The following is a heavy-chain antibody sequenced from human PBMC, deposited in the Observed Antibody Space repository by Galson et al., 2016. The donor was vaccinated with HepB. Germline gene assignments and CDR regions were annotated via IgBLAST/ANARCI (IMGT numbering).Heavy chain of an antibody. CDR1: GFSFSDYY. CDR2: MSGSRIYT. CDR3: ARAHYYGSGSPTSGLGY. V-gene: IGHV3-11*06. J-gene: IGHJ4*02. D-gene: IGHD3-10*01. Sequence: SLRLSCAASGFSFSDYYMSWIRQAPGKGLEWVSYMSGSRIYTNSADSVKGRFTISRDNAKNSLYLQMNSLRAEDTAVYYCARAHYYGSGSPTSGLGYWGQGTLVTVSS.